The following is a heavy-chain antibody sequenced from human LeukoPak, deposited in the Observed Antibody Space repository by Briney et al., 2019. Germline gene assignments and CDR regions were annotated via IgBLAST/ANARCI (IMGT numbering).Heavy chain of an antibody. CDR1: GLTFSSYS. D-gene: IGHD3-22*01. CDR2: ISSSSYI. Sequence: NSGGSLRLSCAASGLTFSSYSMNWVRQAPGKGLEWVSSISSSSYIYYADSVKGRFTISRDNAKNSLYLQMNSLRAEDTAVYYCARDRGVYDSSGYYLRYFDYWGQGTLVTVSS. CDR3: ARDRGVYDSSGYYLRYFDY. V-gene: IGHV3-21*01. J-gene: IGHJ4*02.